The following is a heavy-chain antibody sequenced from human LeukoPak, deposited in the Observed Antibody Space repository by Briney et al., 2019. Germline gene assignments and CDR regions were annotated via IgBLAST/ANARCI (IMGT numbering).Heavy chain of an antibody. V-gene: IGHV4-59*01. D-gene: IGHD3-10*01. J-gene: IGHJ6*03. CDR1: GFTFSTYG. CDR2: IYYSGST. CDR3: ARVRGSDDYYYMDV. Sequence: GSLRLSCAASGFTFSTYGMHWVRQAPGKGLEWIGYIYYSGSTNYNPSLKSRVTISVDTSKNQFSLKLSSVTAADTAVYYCARVRGSDDYYYMDVWGKGTTVTISS.